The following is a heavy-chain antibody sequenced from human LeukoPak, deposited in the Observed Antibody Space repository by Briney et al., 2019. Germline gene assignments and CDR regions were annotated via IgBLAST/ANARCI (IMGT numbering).Heavy chain of an antibody. V-gene: IGHV3-23*01. CDR1: GFTFSSYA. Sequence: PGGSLRLSCAASGFTFSSYAMSWVRQAPGKGLEWVSGIRGGGGSTSYADSVKGRFTISRDNSKNTLSLQMNSLRAEDTAVYYCAKIVLSVAGTGVRYFDYWGQGTLVTVSS. CDR2: IRGGGGST. J-gene: IGHJ4*02. CDR3: AKIVLSVAGTGVRYFDY. D-gene: IGHD6-19*01.